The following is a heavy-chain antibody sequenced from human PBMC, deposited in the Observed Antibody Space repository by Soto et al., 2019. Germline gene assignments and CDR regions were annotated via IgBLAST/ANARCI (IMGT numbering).Heavy chain of an antibody. D-gene: IGHD1-1*01. CDR3: ARVPLRPGIIDY. V-gene: IGHV3-30*03. J-gene: IGHJ4*02. CDR1: GFTFSSYG. Sequence: GGSLRLSCAASGFTFSSYGMHWVRQAPGKGLEWVAVISYDGSNKYYADSVKGRFTISRDNTKNTMYLQMNSLRAEDTAVYYFARVPLRPGIIDYSCPGILVTVFS. CDR2: ISYDGSNK.